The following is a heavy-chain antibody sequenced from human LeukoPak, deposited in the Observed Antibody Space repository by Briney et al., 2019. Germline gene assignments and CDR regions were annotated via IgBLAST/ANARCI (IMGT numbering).Heavy chain of an antibody. CDR3: ARGHSSSFSYYYYMDV. CDR1: GYTFTSYG. CDR2: ISAYNGNT. V-gene: IGHV1-18*01. D-gene: IGHD6-6*01. Sequence: ASVKVSCKASGYTFTSYGISWVRQAPGQGLEWMGWISAYNGNTNYAQKLQGRVTITTDTSTSTAYMELSSLRSEDTAVYYCARGHSSSFSYYYYMDVWGKGTTVTVSS. J-gene: IGHJ6*03.